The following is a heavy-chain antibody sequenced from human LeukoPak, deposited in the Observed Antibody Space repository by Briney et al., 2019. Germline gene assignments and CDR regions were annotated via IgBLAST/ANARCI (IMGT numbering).Heavy chain of an antibody. V-gene: IGHV1-46*01. CDR2: INPSGGST. Sequence: ASVKVSCKASGYTFTSYYMHWVRQAPGQGLEWMGIINPSGGSTSYAQKFQGRVTMTRDTSTSTVYMELSSLRSEDTAVYYCARDLTHPQHGDLDYYYYYGMDVWGQGTTVTVSS. CDR3: ARDLTHPQHGDLDYYYYYGMDV. D-gene: IGHD4-17*01. CDR1: GYTFTSYY. J-gene: IGHJ6*02.